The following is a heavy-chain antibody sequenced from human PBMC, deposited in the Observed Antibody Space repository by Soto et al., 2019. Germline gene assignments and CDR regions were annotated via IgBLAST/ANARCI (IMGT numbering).Heavy chain of an antibody. V-gene: IGHV1-45*02. CDR2: MRPLIGDT. J-gene: IGHJ4*02. CDR3: AGEGSYETLSGNSHIFD. Sequence: QVPLVQSGAEVKQTGSSVKISCKTSGHPLSYRYLHWFRQAPGQAFEWMGRMRPLIGDTNNAQKVHDRLTLTRDRPMTTAYMVLRSLTSDDTAIYYCAGEGSYETLSGNSHIFDWGQGTLVSVSS. CDR1: GHPLSYRY. D-gene: IGHD3-9*01.